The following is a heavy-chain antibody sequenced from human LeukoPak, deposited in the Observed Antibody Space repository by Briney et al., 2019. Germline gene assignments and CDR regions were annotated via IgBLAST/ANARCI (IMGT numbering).Heavy chain of an antibody. Sequence: GGSLRLSCAASGFTFSSYGMNWVRQAPGKGLEWVSSIDSSSSYIYYADSVKGRFTISRDDSKNTVYLQMNSLRAEDTAVNYCAKEISSSSSWYGDDAFDIWGQGTMVIVSS. D-gene: IGHD6-13*01. CDR2: IDSSSSYI. CDR1: GFTFSSYG. CDR3: AKEISSSSSWYGDDAFDI. V-gene: IGHV3-21*01. J-gene: IGHJ3*02.